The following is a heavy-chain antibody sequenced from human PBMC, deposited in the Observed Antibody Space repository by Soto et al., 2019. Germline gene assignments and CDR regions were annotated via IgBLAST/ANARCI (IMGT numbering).Heavy chain of an antibody. Sequence: ASVKVSCKASGYTLTMYAMHWVRQAPGQRLEWMGWINSCNGDTIYSQKLQGRGTLTRYTSAITAYIALSSLSSEDPAVYYCARPGVGYDAFDIWGQGTMVTVSS. D-gene: IGHD3-3*01. CDR1: GYTLTMYA. V-gene: IGHV1-3*04. J-gene: IGHJ3*02. CDR3: ARPGVGYDAFDI. CDR2: INSCNGDT.